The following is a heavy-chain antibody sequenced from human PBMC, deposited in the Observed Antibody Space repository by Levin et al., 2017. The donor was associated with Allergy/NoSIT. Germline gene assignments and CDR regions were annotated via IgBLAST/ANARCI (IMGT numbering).Heavy chain of an antibody. V-gene: IGHV1-8*01. D-gene: IGHD3-9*01. CDR1: GYTFTSFE. Sequence: PRASVKVSCKASGYTFTSFEISWVRQVTGQGLEWMGWINPNSGDTGYAQRFQGRVIMTMDTSISTAYMELSSLRSEDTAVYYCARESWSYDSLTGPRLRYSYGMDVWGQGTTVTVSS. CDR3: ARESWSYDSLTGPRLRYSYGMDV. CDR2: INPNSGDT. J-gene: IGHJ6*02.